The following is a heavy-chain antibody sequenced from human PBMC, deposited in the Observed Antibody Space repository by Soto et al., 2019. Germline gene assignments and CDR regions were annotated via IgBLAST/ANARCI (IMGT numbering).Heavy chain of an antibody. CDR3: TTGVTARYYDSSGYSNFDY. Sequence: GGSLRLSCAACGFTFSNAWMNWVRQAPGKGLEWVGRIKSKTDGGTTDYAAPVKGRFTISRDDSKNTLYLQMNSLKTEDTAVYYCTTGVTARYYDSSGYSNFDYWGQGTLVTAPQ. J-gene: IGHJ4*02. CDR1: GFTFSNAW. CDR2: IKSKTDGGTT. D-gene: IGHD3-22*01. V-gene: IGHV3-15*07.